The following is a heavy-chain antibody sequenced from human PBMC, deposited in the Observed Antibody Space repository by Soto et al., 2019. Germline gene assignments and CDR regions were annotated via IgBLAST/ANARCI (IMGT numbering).Heavy chain of an antibody. CDR2: ISYDGTNK. V-gene: IGHV3-30*18. CDR3: AKVLPATGIEGGGDAFDI. CDR1: GFTFRSFG. D-gene: IGHD1-26*01. J-gene: IGHJ3*02. Sequence: PGGSLRLSCAASGFTFRSFGMHWIRQAPGKGLEWVALISYDGTNKYYADSVRGRFTISRDNSKNTLYLEMNTLRVEDTAVYYCAKVLPATGIEGGGDAFDIWGQGTMATVSS.